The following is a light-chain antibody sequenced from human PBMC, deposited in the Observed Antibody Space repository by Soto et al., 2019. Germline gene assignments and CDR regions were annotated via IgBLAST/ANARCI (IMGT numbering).Light chain of an antibody. J-gene: IGLJ1*01. V-gene: IGLV1-47*01. Sequence: QAVVTQPPSASGTPGQRVTISCSGSSSNIGSNYVYWYQQLPGTAPKLLIYRNNQRPSGVPDRFSGSKSGTSASLAISGLRSEDEADYYCAAWDDSLSAPYVFGTGTTLTVL. CDR2: RNN. CDR3: AAWDDSLSAPYV. CDR1: SSNIGSNY.